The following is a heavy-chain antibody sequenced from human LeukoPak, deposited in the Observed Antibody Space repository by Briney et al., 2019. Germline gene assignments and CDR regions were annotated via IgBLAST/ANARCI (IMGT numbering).Heavy chain of an antibody. CDR3: ARPSIVGATGAFDI. CDR1: GGSISSSNW. Sequence: SGTLSLTCAVSGGSISSSNWWSWVRQPPGKGLEWIGEIYHSGSTNYNPSLKSRVTISVDKSKNQFSMKLSSVTAADTAVYYCARPSIVGATGAFDIWGQGTMVTVSS. V-gene: IGHV4-4*02. J-gene: IGHJ3*02. CDR2: IYHSGST. D-gene: IGHD1-26*01.